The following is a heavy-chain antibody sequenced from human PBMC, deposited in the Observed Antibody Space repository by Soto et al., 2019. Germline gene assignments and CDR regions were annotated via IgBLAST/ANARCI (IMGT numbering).Heavy chain of an antibody. CDR3: AKDGTYSGGDCYPIFNFDS. CDR1: GFSFNNFG. D-gene: IGHD2-21*02. CDR2: ISYDGSNK. V-gene: IGHV3-30*18. J-gene: IGHJ4*02. Sequence: QVHLVQSGGGVVQPGRSLRLSCAASGFSFNNFGMHWVRQAPGKGLEWVAVISYDGSNKYYADSVRGRFTISRDDSKDTLYLHMNSLRAEDTAVYYCAKDGTYSGGDCYPIFNFDSWGQGTLVTVSS.